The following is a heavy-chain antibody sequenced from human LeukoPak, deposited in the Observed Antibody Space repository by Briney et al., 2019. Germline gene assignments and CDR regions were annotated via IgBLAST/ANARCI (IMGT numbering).Heavy chain of an antibody. J-gene: IGHJ5*02. Sequence: SETLSLTCTVSGGSISSSSYYWGWIRQPPGKGLEWIGDISYSGSTYYNPSLKSRVTISADTPKNQFSLKLSSVTATDTAVYCCASGGSSSWYRWFDPWGQGTLVTVSS. CDR1: GGSISSSSYY. D-gene: IGHD6-13*01. V-gene: IGHV4-39*01. CDR3: ASGGSSSWYRWFDP. CDR2: ISYSGST.